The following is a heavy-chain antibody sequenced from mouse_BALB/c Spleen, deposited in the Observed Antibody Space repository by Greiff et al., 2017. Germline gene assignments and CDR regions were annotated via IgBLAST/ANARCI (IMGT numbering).Heavy chain of an antibody. V-gene: IGHV5-6-4*01. CDR1: GFTFSSYT. Sequence: EVKLVESGGGLVKPGGSLKLSCAASGFTFSSYTMSWVRQTPEKRLEWVATISSGGSYTYYPDSVKGRFTISRDNAKNTLYLQMSSLKSEDTAMYYCTRFTTVPYFDVWGAGTTVTVSS. CDR3: TRFTTVPYFDV. J-gene: IGHJ1*01. D-gene: IGHD1-1*01. CDR2: ISSGGSYT.